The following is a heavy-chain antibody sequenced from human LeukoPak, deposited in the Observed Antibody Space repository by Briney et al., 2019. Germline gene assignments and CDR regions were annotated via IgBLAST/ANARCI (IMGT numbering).Heavy chain of an antibody. CDR1: GFTFSTYW. Sequence: PGGSLRLSCAASGFTFSTYWMHWVRRPPGNGLVWGSRISTDGSVTSYADSVNGRFNNTRDNAKNTMYLQMNSLRAEDTAVYYCARIGGSGSYSGHYFDHWGQGTLVTVSS. D-gene: IGHD3-10*01. V-gene: IGHV3-74*01. CDR3: ARIGGSGSYSGHYFDH. CDR2: ISTDGSVT. J-gene: IGHJ4*02.